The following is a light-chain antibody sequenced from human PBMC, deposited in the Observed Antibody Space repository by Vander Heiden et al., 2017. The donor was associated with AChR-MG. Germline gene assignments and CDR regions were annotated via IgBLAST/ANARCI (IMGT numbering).Light chain of an antibody. CDR3: QQYYSTPCT. CDR2: WAS. CDR1: QSVLYSSNNKNY. J-gene: IGKJ2*02. V-gene: IGKV4-1*01. Sequence: DIVMTQSLDSLAVSLGERATINCKASQSVLYSSNNKNYLAWYQQKPGQPPKRLIYWASTRETGVPDRFSGSGSGTDFTLTISSLQAEDVAVYYCQQYYSTPCTFGQGTKLEIK.